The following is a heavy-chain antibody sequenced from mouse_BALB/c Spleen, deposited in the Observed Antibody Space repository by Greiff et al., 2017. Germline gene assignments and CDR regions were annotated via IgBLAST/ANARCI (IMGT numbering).Heavy chain of an antibody. D-gene: IGHD1-2*01. CDR1: GFNIKDTY. J-gene: IGHJ3*01. CDR2: IDPANGNT. CDR3: ARDGTTAPFAY. V-gene: IGHV14-3*02. Sequence: VQLQQSGAELVKPGASVKLSCTASGFNIKDTYMHWVKQRPEQGLEWIGRIDPANGNTKYDPKFQGKATITADTSSNTAYLQLSSLTSEDTAVYYCARDGTTAPFAYWGQGTLVTVAA.